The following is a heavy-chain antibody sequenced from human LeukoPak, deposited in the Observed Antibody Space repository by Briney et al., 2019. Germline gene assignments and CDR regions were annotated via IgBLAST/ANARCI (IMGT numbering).Heavy chain of an antibody. D-gene: IGHD4-17*01. J-gene: IGHJ3*01. CDR2: INPSGGST. V-gene: IGHV1-46*01. CDR3: ARGSTVTTPNYPH. CDR1: GYTFTSYY. Sequence: ASVKVSCKASGYTFTSYYMFWVRQAPGQGLEWMGVINPSGGSTSYAQKFQGRITMTRDMSTSTVYMELSSLRSDDTAVYYCARGSTVTTPNYPHWGQGTMVTVSS.